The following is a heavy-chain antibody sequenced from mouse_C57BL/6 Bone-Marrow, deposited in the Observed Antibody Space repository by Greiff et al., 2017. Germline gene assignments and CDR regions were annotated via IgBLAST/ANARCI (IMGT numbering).Heavy chain of an antibody. V-gene: IGHV1-62-3*01. CDR1: GYTFTSYW. Sequence: QVQLQHRFSSLFNPWSSVKLSCKASGYTFTSYWMHWVKQRPGRGLEWIGRIDPNSGGTKYNENFKSKATLTVDKPSSTAYMQLSSLTSEDSAVYYCARGNYFCWYFAVWGTGTTVTVSS. J-gene: IGHJ1*03. CDR3: ARGNYFCWYFAV. CDR2: IDPNSGGT. D-gene: IGHD2-1*01.